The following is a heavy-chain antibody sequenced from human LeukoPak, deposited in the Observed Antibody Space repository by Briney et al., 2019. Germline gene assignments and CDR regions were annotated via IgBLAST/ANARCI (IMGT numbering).Heavy chain of an antibody. CDR2: INHSGST. J-gene: IGHJ5*02. Sequence: SETLSLTCAVYGGSFSGYYWCWIRQPPGKGLEWIGEINHSGSTNYNPSLKSRVTISVDTSKNQFSLKLSSVTAADTAVYYCARGKPLLRLFDPWGQGTLVTVSS. D-gene: IGHD3-16*01. CDR3: ARGKPLLRLFDP. CDR1: GGSFSGYY. V-gene: IGHV4-34*01.